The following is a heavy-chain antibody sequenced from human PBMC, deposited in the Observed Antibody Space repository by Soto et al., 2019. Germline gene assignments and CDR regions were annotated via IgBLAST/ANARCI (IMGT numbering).Heavy chain of an antibody. D-gene: IGHD2-15*01. CDR3: AYCGSCQFYYYYGMDV. V-gene: IGHV1-46*03. CDR2: INPSGGST. CDR1: GYTFTSYY. Sequence: GASVKVSCKASGYTFTSYYMHWVRQAPGQGLEWMGIINPSGGSTSYAQKFQGRVTMTRDTSTSTVYMELSSLRSEDTAVYYCAYCGSCQFYYYYGMDVWGQGTTVTVSS. J-gene: IGHJ6*02.